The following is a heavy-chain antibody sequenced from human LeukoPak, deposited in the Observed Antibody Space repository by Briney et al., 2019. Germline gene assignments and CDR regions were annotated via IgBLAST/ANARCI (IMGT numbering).Heavy chain of an antibody. CDR2: VSSDGSEA. CDR1: GFTFNTFA. Sequence: QSGGSLRLSCAASGFTFNTFALHWVRQAPGKGLEWVAVVSSDGSEAYYSDSVKGRFTISRDNSKNTLYLQMNSLRAEDTAVYYXXXVDYDSSGYPFDYWGQGTLVTVSS. V-gene: IGHV3-30*14. CDR3: XXVDYDSSGYPFDY. J-gene: IGHJ4*02. D-gene: IGHD3-22*01.